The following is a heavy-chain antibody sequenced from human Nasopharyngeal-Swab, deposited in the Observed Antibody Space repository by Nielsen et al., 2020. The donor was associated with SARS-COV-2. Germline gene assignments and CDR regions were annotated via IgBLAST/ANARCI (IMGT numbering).Heavy chain of an antibody. J-gene: IGHJ6*02. V-gene: IGHV3-23*01. D-gene: IGHD3-3*01. CDR2: ISGSGGST. CDR3: ARDGLDYDFWSAYFMDV. CDR1: GFTFSRFA. Sequence: GESLKISCAASGFTFSRFAMSWVRQAPGKGLEWVSGISGSGGSTYHADSVKGRFTISRDSAKSSLYLQMNSLRAEDTAVYYCARDGLDYDFWSAYFMDVWGQGTTVTVSS.